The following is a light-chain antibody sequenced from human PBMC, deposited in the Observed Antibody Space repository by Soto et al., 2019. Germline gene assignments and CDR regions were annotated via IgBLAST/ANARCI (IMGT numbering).Light chain of an antibody. J-gene: IGKJ1*01. CDR3: QKYDSAPWT. CDR1: QGISNY. CDR2: AAS. V-gene: IGKV1-27*01. Sequence: DIQMTQSPSSLSASVRDRVTITCRASQGISNYLAWYQQKPGKVPKLLIYAASTLQSGVPSRFSGSGSVTDFPLTISSLQPEDVATYYYQKYDSAPWTFGQGTKVEIK.